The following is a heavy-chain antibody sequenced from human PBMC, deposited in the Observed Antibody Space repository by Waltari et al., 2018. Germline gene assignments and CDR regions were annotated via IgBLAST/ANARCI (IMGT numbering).Heavy chain of an antibody. J-gene: IGHJ3*02. CDR3: AMGGSGSYYDDAFDI. CDR1: GGSISSYY. V-gene: IGHV4-59*01. CDR2: IYYSGST. Sequence: QVQLQESGPGLVKPSETLSLTCTVSGGSISSYYWSWIRQPPGKGLEWSGYIYYSGSTNYNPSLKRRVTISVDTSKNQFSLKLSSVTAADTAVYYCAMGGSGSYYDDAFDIWGQGTMVTVSS. D-gene: IGHD3-10*01.